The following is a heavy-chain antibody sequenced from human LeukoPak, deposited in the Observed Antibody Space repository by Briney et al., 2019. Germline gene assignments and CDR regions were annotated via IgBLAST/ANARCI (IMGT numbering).Heavy chain of an antibody. Sequence: GALVKVSCKASGYTFTSYGISWVRQAPGQGLEWMGWISAYNGNTNYAQKLQGRVTMTTDTSTSTAYMELRSLRSDDTAVYYCARDDGLGYSGYGPAYYFDYWGQGTLVTVSS. CDR3: ARDDGLGYSGYGPAYYFDY. J-gene: IGHJ4*02. D-gene: IGHD5-12*01. CDR1: GYTFTSYG. V-gene: IGHV1-18*01. CDR2: ISAYNGNT.